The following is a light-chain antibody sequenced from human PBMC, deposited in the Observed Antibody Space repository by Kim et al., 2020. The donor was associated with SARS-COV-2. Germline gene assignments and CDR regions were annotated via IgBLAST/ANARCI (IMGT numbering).Light chain of an antibody. CDR3: QQYANLPIT. V-gene: IGKV1-33*01. CDR2: DVS. J-gene: IGKJ5*01. Sequence: ASVGDRVTITCQAIQDITKYLNWYQQKPGKTPNLLIYDVSNLERGVPSRFSGAGFGTNFTFTISSLQPEDAATYFCQQYANLPITFGEGTRLEIK. CDR1: QDITKY.